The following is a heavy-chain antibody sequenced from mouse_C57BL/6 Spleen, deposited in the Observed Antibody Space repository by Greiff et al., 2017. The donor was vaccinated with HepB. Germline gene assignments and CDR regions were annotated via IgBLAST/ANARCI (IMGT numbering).Heavy chain of an antibody. CDR3: ARGGPTGGYFDV. Sequence: VQLKQPGAELVRPGSSVKLSCKASGYTFTSYWMHWVKQRPIQGLEWIGNIDPSDSETHYNQKFKDKATLTVDKSSSTAYMQLSSLTSEDSAVYDCARGGPTGGYFDVWGTGTTVTVSS. D-gene: IGHD1-1*01. CDR1: GYTFTSYW. CDR2: IDPSDSET. V-gene: IGHV1-52*01. J-gene: IGHJ1*03.